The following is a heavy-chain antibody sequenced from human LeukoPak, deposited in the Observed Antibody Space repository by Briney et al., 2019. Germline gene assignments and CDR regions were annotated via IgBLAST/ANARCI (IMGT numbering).Heavy chain of an antibody. J-gene: IGHJ4*02. CDR3: ARSGFEY. V-gene: IGHV3-21*01. Sequence: GGSLRLSCATSGFIFSNYWMSWVRQAPGKGLEWVSSISSSSSYIYYADSVKGRFTISRDNAKNSLYLQMNSLRAEDTAVYYCARSGFEYWGQGTLVTVSS. CDR2: ISSSSSYI. CDR1: GFIFSNYW.